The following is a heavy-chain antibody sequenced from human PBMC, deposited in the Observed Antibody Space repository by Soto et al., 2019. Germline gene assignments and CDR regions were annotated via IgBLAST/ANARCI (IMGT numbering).Heavy chain of an antibody. D-gene: IGHD6-6*01. CDR1: GYTFTGYY. V-gene: IGHV1-2*04. J-gene: IGHJ3*02. Sequence: GASVKVSCKASGYTFTGYYMHWVRQAPGQGLEWMGWINPNSGGTNYAQKFQGWVTMTRDTSISTAYMELSRLRSDDTAVYYCARDRGGSSSGPNDAFDIWGQGTMVTVSS. CDR3: ARDRGGSSSGPNDAFDI. CDR2: INPNSGGT.